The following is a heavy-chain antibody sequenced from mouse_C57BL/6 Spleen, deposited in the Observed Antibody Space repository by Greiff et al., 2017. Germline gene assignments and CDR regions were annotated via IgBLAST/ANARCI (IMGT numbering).Heavy chain of an antibody. CDR1: GYAFTNYL. Sequence: VKLQESGAELVRPGTSVKVSCKASGYAFTNYLIEWVKQRPGQGLEWIGVINPGSGGTNYNEKFKGKATLTADKSSSTAYMQLSSLTSEDSAVYFCARYDYGAMDYWGQGTSVTVSS. D-gene: IGHD2-4*01. CDR2: INPGSGGT. J-gene: IGHJ4*01. CDR3: ARYDYGAMDY. V-gene: IGHV1-54*01.